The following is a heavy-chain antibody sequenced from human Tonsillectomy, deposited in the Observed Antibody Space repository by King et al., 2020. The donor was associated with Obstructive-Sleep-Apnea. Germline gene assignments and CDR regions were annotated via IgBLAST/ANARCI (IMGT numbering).Heavy chain of an antibody. CDR2: ISSSGSTI. V-gene: IGHV3-11*01. J-gene: IGHJ6*02. CDR3: AREWGGRHRANDYYYYGMDV. Sequence: VQLVESGGGLVKPGGSLRLSCAASGFTFSDYYMSWIRQAPGKGLEWVSYISSSGSTIYYADSVKGRVTISRDNAKNSLYLQKNSLRADDTAVYYCAREWGGRHRANDYYYYGMDVWGQGTTVTVSS. CDR1: GFTFSDYY. D-gene: IGHD1-14*01.